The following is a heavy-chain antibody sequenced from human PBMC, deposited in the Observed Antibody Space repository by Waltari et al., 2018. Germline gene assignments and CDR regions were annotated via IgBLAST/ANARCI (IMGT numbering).Heavy chain of an antibody. J-gene: IGHJ4*02. CDR2: INPDSGNT. CDR1: GYTFTFTGFH. Sequence: QVQLVQSETELRKPGASVKVSCTASGYTFTFTGFHLQWVRQAPGQGLEWMGRINPDSGNTDYAQKFQGRVTMTRDTSVTTAYMDLTTLTSDDTAVYYCARGGGLPLDFWGQGTLVIVSA. CDR3: ARGGGLPLDF. D-gene: IGHD3-3*01. V-gene: IGHV1-2*02.